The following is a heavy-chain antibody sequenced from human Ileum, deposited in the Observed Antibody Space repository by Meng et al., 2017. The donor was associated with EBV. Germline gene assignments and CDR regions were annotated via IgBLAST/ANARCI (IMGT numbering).Heavy chain of an antibody. Sequence: QVQLVQSGAEVKKPGASVKFSCKASGYTFINHDIDWFRQAPGQGLEWMGWMNSNSGNTGYGQKFQDRVTMTRNTSISTAYMELSSLTSEDTALYYCARGSGAGGRDWFDPWGQGTLVTASS. J-gene: IGHJ5*02. CDR2: MNSNSGNT. V-gene: IGHV1-8*02. D-gene: IGHD3-16*01. CDR1: GYTFINHD. CDR3: ARGSGAGGRDWFDP.